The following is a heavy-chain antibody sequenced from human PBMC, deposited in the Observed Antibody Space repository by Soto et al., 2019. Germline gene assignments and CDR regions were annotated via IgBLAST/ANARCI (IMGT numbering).Heavy chain of an antibody. CDR1: GFTFSSYA. D-gene: IGHD1-26*01. Sequence: WASVKVSCAASGFTFSSYAMSWVRQAPGKGLEWVSAISGSGGSTYYADSVKGRFTISRDNSKNTLYLQMNSLRAEDTAVYYCAKPPLGDSGSYDDAFDIWGQGTMVTVS. J-gene: IGHJ3*02. CDR2: ISGSGGST. CDR3: AKPPLGDSGSYDDAFDI. V-gene: IGHV3-23*01.